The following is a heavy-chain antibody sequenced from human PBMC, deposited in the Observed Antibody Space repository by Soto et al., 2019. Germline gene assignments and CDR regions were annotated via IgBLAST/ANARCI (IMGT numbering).Heavy chain of an antibody. D-gene: IGHD5-18*01. CDR3: ARIPVDTYMINWFDP. CDR1: GGSVSSGDYY. V-gene: IGHV4-61*08. J-gene: IGHJ5*02. CDR2: IYYSGNT. Sequence: PSETLSLTCTVSGGSVSSGDYYWSWLRPPPGQGLEWIGYIYYSGNTNYNPSLKSRVSISLNTSKNQFSLRLTSVTAADTAVYYCARIPVDTYMINWFDPWGQGTLVTVSS.